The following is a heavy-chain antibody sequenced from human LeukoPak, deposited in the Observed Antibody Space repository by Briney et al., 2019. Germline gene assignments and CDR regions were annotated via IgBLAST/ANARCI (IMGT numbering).Heavy chain of an antibody. CDR2: ISYDGSNK. Sequence: GGTLRLSCAASGFTFSSYGMHWVRQAPGKGLVGVAVISYDGSNKYHADFVKGRFNFFRGNSKNTLYLQMDSLRAEDTAVHYCAKDSVYGDYVEDFWGQGTLVTVSS. D-gene: IGHD4-17*01. J-gene: IGHJ4*02. V-gene: IGHV3-30*18. CDR1: GFTFSSYG. CDR3: AKDSVYGDYVEDF.